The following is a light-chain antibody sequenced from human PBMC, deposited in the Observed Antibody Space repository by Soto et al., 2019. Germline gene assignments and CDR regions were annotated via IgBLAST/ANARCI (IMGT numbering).Light chain of an antibody. CDR1: SSDVGGYNS. CDR3: SSYAGSNNLV. V-gene: IGLV2-8*01. Sequence: QSALTQPPSASGSPGQSVTISCTGTSSDVGGYNSVSWYQQHPGKAPKLVIYEVSKRPSGVSDRFSGSKSGNTASLTVSGLQAEDEADYYCSSYAGSNNLVFGGGTKVTVL. CDR2: EVS. J-gene: IGLJ2*01.